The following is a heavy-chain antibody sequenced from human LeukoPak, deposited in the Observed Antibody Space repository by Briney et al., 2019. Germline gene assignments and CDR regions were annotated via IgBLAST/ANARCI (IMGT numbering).Heavy chain of an antibody. CDR3: ARDGFTVTTSPTSGDYGMDV. V-gene: IGHV1-3*01. CDR1: GYTFTSYA. J-gene: IGHJ6*02. D-gene: IGHD4-17*01. Sequence: ASVKVSCKASGYTFTSYAMHWVRQAPGQRLEWMGWINAGNGNTKYSRKFQGRVTITRDTSASTAYMELSSLRSEDTGVYYCARDGFTVTTSPTSGDYGMDVWGQGTTVTVSS. CDR2: INAGNGNT.